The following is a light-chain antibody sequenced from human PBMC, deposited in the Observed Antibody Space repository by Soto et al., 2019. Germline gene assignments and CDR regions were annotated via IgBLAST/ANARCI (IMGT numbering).Light chain of an antibody. CDR3: QQYYSTPPT. CDR1: QIVLYSSNNKNY. J-gene: IGKJ1*01. Sequence: DIVMTQSPDSLAVSLGERATINCKSSQIVLYSSNNKNYLAWYQQKPGQPPKLLIYWASTRESGVPDRFSGSGSGTDFTLTISSLQAEDVAVYYCQQYYSTPPTVGQGTKMDIK. CDR2: WAS. V-gene: IGKV4-1*01.